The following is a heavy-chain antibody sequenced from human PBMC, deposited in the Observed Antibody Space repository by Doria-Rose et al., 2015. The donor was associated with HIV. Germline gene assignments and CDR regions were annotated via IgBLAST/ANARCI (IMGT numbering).Heavy chain of an antibody. CDR2: IFSDDER. CDR3: ARIKSSRWYHKYYFDF. D-gene: IGHD6-13*01. CDR1: GVSLSSPGMG. Sequence: QDSGPVLVKPTETLTLICTVSGVSLSSPGMGVSWIRQPPGKALEWLANIFSDDERSYKTSLKGRLTISRGTSKSQVVLTMTDMDPVDTATYYCARIKSSRWYHKYYFDFRGQGTLVIVSA. J-gene: IGHJ4*02. V-gene: IGHV2-26*01.